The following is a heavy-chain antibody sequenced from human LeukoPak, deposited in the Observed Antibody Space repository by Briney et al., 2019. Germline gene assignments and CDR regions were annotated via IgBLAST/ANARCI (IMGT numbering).Heavy chain of an antibody. Sequence: ASVKVSCKVSGYTLTELSMHWVRQAPGKGLEWMGWITAYNGNTNYAQKLQGRVTMTTDTYTSTAYMELRSLRSDDTAVYYCARSGEWELFFDYWGQGTLVTVSS. CDR2: ITAYNGNT. CDR3: ARSGEWELFFDY. D-gene: IGHD1-26*01. V-gene: IGHV1-18*01. J-gene: IGHJ4*02. CDR1: GYTLTELS.